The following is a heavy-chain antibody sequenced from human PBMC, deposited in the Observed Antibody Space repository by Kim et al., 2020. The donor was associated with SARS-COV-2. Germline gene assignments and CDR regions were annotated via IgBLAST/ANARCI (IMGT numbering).Heavy chain of an antibody. J-gene: IGHJ5*02. D-gene: IGHD6-13*01. CDR2: MNPNSGNT. Sequence: ASVKVSCKASGYTFTSYDINWVRQATGQGLEWMGWMNPNSGNTGYAQKFQGRVTMTRNTSISTAYMELSSLRSEDTAVYYCAREVSGAATESGWFDPWGQGTLVTVSS. CDR1: GYTFTSYD. V-gene: IGHV1-8*01. CDR3: AREVSGAATESGWFDP.